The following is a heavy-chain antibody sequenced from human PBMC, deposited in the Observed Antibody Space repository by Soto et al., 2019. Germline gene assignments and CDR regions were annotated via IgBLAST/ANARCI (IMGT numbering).Heavy chain of an antibody. D-gene: IGHD1-1*01. V-gene: IGHV3-23*01. Sequence: EVQLLESGGGLVQPGGSLRLSCAASGFTFSAYAMGWVRQAPGKGLEWVSTIHGGGGATHYADSVKGRFTISRDDSKNTLSAQMTSLRAEDTAVYYCAKFEGHPLEYWYLDFWGRGTLVTVSS. J-gene: IGHJ2*01. CDR3: AKFEGHPLEYWYLDF. CDR1: GFTFSAYA. CDR2: IHGGGGAT.